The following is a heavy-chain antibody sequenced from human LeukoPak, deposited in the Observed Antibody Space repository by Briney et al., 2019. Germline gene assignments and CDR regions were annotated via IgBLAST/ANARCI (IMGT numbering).Heavy chain of an antibody. D-gene: IGHD6-19*01. CDR2: INPSGGST. CDR1: GYTFTSYY. CDR3: ARDLGDIAVAGPDY. Sequence: ASVTVSCMASGYTFTSYYMHWVRQAPGQGLEWMGIINPSGGSTSYAQTFQGRVTMTRDMSKSTVYMELSSLRAEDTAVYYCARDLGDIAVAGPDYWGQGNLVTVSS. V-gene: IGHV1-46*01. J-gene: IGHJ4*02.